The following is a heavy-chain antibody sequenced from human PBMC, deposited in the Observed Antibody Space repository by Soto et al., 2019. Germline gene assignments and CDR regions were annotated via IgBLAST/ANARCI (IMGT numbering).Heavy chain of an antibody. CDR1: GYSFTSYW. Sequence: GESLKISCNGSGYSFTSYWIGWVRQMPGKGLEWMGIIYPGDSDTRYSPSFQGQVTISADKSISTAYLQWSSLKASDTAMYYCAGLSYGSGYGMDVWGQGTTVTVSS. V-gene: IGHV5-51*01. CDR3: AGLSYGSGYGMDV. D-gene: IGHD3-10*01. CDR2: IYPGDSDT. J-gene: IGHJ6*02.